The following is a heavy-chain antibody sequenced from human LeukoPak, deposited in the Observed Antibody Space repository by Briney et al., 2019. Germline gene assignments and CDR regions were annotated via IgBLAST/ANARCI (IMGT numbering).Heavy chain of an antibody. V-gene: IGHV1-2*02. CDR3: ASLRYCYDSSGHDY. D-gene: IGHD3-22*01. CDR1: GYTFTGYY. CDR2: INPNSGGT. J-gene: IGHJ4*02. Sequence: WASVTLSCTASGYTFTGYYMPWVRQAPGPGLEWMGWINPNSGGTNYAQKFQGRVTMTRDTSISTAYMELSRLRSDDTAVYYCASLRYCYDSSGHDYWGQGTLVTVSS.